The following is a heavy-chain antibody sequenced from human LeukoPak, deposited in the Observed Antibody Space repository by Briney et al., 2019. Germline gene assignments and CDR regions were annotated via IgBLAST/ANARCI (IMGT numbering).Heavy chain of an antibody. V-gene: IGHV4-34*01. CDR2: INHSGSI. CDR1: VGSFSDYY. CDR3: ARGPTTVTRAFDY. D-gene: IGHD4-17*01. Sequence: PSETLSLTCAVYVGSFSDYYWSWIRQPPGKGLEWIGEINHSGSINYNPSLKSRVTISVDTSKNQFSLKLSSVTAADTAVYYCARGPTTVTRAFDYWGQGTLVTVSS. J-gene: IGHJ4*02.